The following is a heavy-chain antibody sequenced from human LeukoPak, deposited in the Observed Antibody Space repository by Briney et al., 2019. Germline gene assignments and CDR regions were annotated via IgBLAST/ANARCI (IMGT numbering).Heavy chain of an antibody. J-gene: IGHJ4*02. V-gene: IGHV3-30*02. D-gene: IGHD3-3*01. CDR1: GLTFSSYG. CDR3: ATDGAHYDIDY. CDR2: IWSDGRNG. Sequence: GGSLRLSCAASGLTFSSYGMHWVRQAPGKGLEWVAFIWSDGRNGYYADSVKGRFTISRDNSKNTLYLQMNSLRAEDTAVYYCATDGAHYDIDYWGQGTLVTVSS.